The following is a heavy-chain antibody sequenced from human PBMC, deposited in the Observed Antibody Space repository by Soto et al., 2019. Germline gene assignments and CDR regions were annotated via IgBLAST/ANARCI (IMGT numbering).Heavy chain of an antibody. CDR3: ARRASRGGSPHFDY. Sequence: PSETLSLTCTVSGGSISSYYWSWIRQPPGKGLEWIGYIYYSGSTNYNPSLKSRVTISVDTSKNQFSLKLSSVTAADTAVYYCARRASRGGSPHFDYWGQGTLVTVSS. CDR1: GGSISSYY. V-gene: IGHV4-59*08. J-gene: IGHJ4*02. CDR2: IYYSGST. D-gene: IGHD3-16*01.